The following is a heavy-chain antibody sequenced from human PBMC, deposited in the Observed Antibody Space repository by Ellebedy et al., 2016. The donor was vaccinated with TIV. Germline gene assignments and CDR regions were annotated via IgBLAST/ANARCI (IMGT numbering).Heavy chain of an antibody. D-gene: IGHD3-16*01. CDR2: ISWDGDN. V-gene: IGHV2-5*02. CDR1: GFSLDTSGVA. CDR3: ARRRGGDAFDV. J-gene: IGHJ3*01. Sequence: SGPTLVKPTQTLTLTCTFSGFSLDTSGVAVGWIRHFPGKALDWLAFISWDGDNRYSPSLTNRLTVSRDTSGNQVVLTMTKMDPMDTATYYCARRRGGDAFDVWGRGTLVTVSA.